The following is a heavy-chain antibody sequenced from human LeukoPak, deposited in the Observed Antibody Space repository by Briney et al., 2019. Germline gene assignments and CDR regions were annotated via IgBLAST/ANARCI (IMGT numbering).Heavy chain of an antibody. D-gene: IGHD6-13*01. J-gene: IGHJ4*02. CDR3: ARDRYSSSWLDY. V-gene: IGHV3-30*04. CDR2: ISYDGSNK. Sequence: PGGSLRLSCAASGFTFSSYAMHWVRQAPGKGLEWVAVISYDGSNKYYADSVKGRFTISRDNSKNTLYLQMNSLRAEDTAVYYCARDRYSSSWLDYWGQGTLVTVSS. CDR1: GFTFSSYA.